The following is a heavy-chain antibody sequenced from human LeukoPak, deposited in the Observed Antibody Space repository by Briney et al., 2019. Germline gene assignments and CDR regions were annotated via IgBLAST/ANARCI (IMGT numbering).Heavy chain of an antibody. D-gene: IGHD3-22*01. V-gene: IGHV3-66*01. J-gene: IGHJ3*02. CDR2: IYSGGGT. CDR3: ARAEDYYDSRSGAFDI. CDR1: GFTFSSYA. Sequence: PGGSLRLSCAASGFTFSSYAMHWVRQAPGKGLEWVSIIYSGGGTYYADSVKGRFTISRDNAKNSLYLQINSLRAEDTAVYYCARAEDYYDSRSGAFDIWGQGTMVTVSS.